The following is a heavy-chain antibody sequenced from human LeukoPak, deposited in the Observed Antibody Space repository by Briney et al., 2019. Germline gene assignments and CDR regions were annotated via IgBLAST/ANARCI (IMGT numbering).Heavy chain of an antibody. CDR3: ARATDGYNHDY. V-gene: IGHV4-59*11. D-gene: IGHD5-24*01. J-gene: IGHJ4*02. Sequence: SETLSLTCTVSGGSISSHYWSRIRQPPGKGLEWIGYIYYSGSTNYNPSLKSRVTISVDTSKNQFSLKLSSVTAADTAVYYCARATDGYNHDYWGQGTLVTVSS. CDR1: GGSISSHY. CDR2: IYYSGST.